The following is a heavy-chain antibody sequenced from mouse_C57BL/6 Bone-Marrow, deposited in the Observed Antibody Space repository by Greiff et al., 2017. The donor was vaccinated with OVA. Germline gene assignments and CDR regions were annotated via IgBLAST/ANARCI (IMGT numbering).Heavy chain of an antibody. Sequence: EVKLVESGGGLVQPKGSLKLSCAASGFSFNTYAMNWVRQAPGKGLEWVARIRSKSNNYATYYADSVKDRFTISRDDSESMLYLQMNNLKTEDTAMYYCVRHDYGNYWYFDVWGTGTTVTVSS. CDR1: GFSFNTYA. J-gene: IGHJ1*03. CDR2: IRSKSNNYAT. CDR3: VRHDYGNYWYFDV. V-gene: IGHV10-1*01. D-gene: IGHD2-1*01.